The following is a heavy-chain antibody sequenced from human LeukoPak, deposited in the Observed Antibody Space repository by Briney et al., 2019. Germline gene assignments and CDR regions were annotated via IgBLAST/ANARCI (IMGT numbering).Heavy chain of an antibody. J-gene: IGHJ3*02. CDR3: ASRQSLDAFDI. CDR1: GYTLSGYY. CDR2: INPNSGGT. Sequence: ASVKVSCKASGYTLSGYYIHWVRQAPGQGLEWMGWINPNSGGTNYAQKFQGRVTMTRDTSISTAYMELSRLRSDDTAVYYCASRQSLDAFDIWGQGTMVTVSS. V-gene: IGHV1-2*02.